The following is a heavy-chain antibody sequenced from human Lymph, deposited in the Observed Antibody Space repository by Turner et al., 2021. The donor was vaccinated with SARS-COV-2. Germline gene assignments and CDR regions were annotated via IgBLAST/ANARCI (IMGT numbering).Heavy chain of an antibody. Sequence: EVQLLESGGGLVQPGGSLRLSCAASGFTFRSYAMSGVRQAPGKGLGGVSAISGSGGSTYYADSVKGRFTISRDNSKNTLYLQMNGLRAEDTAVYYCAKGGGWGYQLGVYFDYWGQGTLVTVSS. D-gene: IGHD2-2*01. J-gene: IGHJ4*02. CDR3: AKGGGWGYQLGVYFDY. CDR2: ISGSGGST. CDR1: GFTFRSYA. V-gene: IGHV3-23*01.